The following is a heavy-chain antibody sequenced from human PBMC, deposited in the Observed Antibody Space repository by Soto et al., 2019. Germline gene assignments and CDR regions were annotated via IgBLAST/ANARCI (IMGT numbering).Heavy chain of an antibody. Sequence: ASVKVSCKTSGYSFTNYDIHWVRQAAGQRLEWMGWINAGNSHTKYTQKFQGRVTITRDTSMSTAYMELSSLRSEDTAVYYCARSIVVVTALDYWGQGTLVTVSS. CDR1: GYSFTNYD. CDR2: INAGNSHT. J-gene: IGHJ4*02. CDR3: ARSIVVVTALDY. V-gene: IGHV1-3*01. D-gene: IGHD2-21*02.